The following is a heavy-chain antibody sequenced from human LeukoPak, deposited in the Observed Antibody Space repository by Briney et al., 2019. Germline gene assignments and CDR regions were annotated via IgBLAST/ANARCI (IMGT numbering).Heavy chain of an antibody. V-gene: IGHV3-30*18. CDR1: GFTFSNAW. CDR3: AKCGYQLLVQLDY. J-gene: IGHJ4*02. CDR2: ISYDGSNK. Sequence: GGSLRLSCAASGFTFSNAWMSWVRQAPGKGLEWVAVISYDGSNKYYADSVKGRFTISRDNSKNTLYLQMNSLRAEDTAVYYCAKCGYQLLVQLDYWGQGTLVTVSS. D-gene: IGHD2-2*01.